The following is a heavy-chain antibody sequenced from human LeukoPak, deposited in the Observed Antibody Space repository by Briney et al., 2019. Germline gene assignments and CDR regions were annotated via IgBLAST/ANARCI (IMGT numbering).Heavy chain of an antibody. Sequence: PSETLSLTCTVSGGSISTYYWNWVRQPPGKELEWIGYIYYSGSTNYNPSLKSRVTITVVTSKNHFSLKLSSVTAADTAVYYCARQYYDIFTGYYGGFDIWGQGTMVTVSS. V-gene: IGHV4-59*01. CDR2: IYYSGST. D-gene: IGHD3-9*01. CDR1: GGSISTYY. CDR3: ARQYYDIFTGYYGGFDI. J-gene: IGHJ3*02.